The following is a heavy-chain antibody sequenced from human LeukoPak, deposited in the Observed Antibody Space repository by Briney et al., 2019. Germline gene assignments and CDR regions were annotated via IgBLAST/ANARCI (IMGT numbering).Heavy chain of an antibody. Sequence: PGGSLRLSCAASGFIFSNNAMSWVRQAPGKGLEWVSGISGRSSTTYYADSVKGRFTISRDNSKNTLYLQMNSLRADDTAVYYCAKNYRWLDSFGYWGQGTLVTVSS. CDR2: ISGRSSTT. CDR1: GFIFSNNA. J-gene: IGHJ4*02. D-gene: IGHD6-19*01. V-gene: IGHV3-23*01. CDR3: AKNYRWLDSFGY.